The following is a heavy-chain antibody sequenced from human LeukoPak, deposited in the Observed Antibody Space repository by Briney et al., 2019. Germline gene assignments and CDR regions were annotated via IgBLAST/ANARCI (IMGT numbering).Heavy chain of an antibody. D-gene: IGHD2-15*01. CDR3: ARDSGGGGSFDS. Sequence: GASVTVSCKASGYTFTSDGISWVRQAPGQGLEWMGWINTYNGNTNYAQKLQGRVTMTTDTSTSTAYMELRSLRSDDTAVYYCARDSGGGGSFDSWGLGTLVTVSS. J-gene: IGHJ4*02. CDR1: GYTFTSDG. V-gene: IGHV1-18*01. CDR2: INTYNGNT.